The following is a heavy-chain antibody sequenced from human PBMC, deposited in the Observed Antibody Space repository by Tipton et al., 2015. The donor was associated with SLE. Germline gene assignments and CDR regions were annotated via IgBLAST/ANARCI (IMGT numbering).Heavy chain of an antibody. D-gene: IGHD1-26*01. Sequence: VQLVQSGAEVKKPGESLKISCKGSGYSFSTYWIGWVRQMTGKGLEWMGLIYPDDSDTRYSPSFKGQFTISADKSNSPAYLQWSRLKASDTAMYDCARASGFNEIEYWGQGPLVTVSS. V-gene: IGHV5-51*01. J-gene: IGHJ4*02. CDR2: IYPDDSDT. CDR3: ARASGFNEIEY. CDR1: GYSFSTYW.